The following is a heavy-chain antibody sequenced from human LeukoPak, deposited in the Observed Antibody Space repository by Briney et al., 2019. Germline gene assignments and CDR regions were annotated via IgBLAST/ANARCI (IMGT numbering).Heavy chain of an antibody. CDR2: IYYSGST. CDR1: GGSISSGDYY. J-gene: IGHJ4*02. D-gene: IGHD3-3*01. CDR3: ARRDYDFWSGYLGY. V-gene: IGHV4-30-4*08. Sequence: SETLSLTCTVSGGSISSGDYYWSWIRQPPGKGLEWIGCIYYSGSTYYNPSLKSRVTISVDTSKNQFSLKLSSVTAADTAVYYCARRDYDFWSGYLGYWGQGTLVTVSS.